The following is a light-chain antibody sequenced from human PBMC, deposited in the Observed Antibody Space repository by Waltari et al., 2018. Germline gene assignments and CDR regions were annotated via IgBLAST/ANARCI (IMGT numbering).Light chain of an antibody. V-gene: IGKV3-20*01. CDR2: GAS. CDR3: QHYVRLPVT. J-gene: IGKJ1*01. CDR1: QSVGRS. Sequence: EIVLTQSPGTLSLSPGERATLSCRASQSVGRSLAWYQQKPGQAPRLLIYGASIRATGIPDRFSGSGSGTDFSFTISRLEPEDFAAYHCQHYVRLPVTFGQGTKVEIK.